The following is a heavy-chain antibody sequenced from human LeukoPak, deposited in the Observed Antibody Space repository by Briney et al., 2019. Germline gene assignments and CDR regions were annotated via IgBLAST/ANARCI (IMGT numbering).Heavy chain of an antibody. CDR3: ARAASIVVVVAAIDY. V-gene: IGHV1-18*01. CDR1: GYTFTSYG. D-gene: IGHD2-15*01. CDR2: ISAYNGNT. J-gene: IGHJ4*02. Sequence: GASVKVSCKASGYTFTSYGISWVRQAPGQGLEWMGWISAYNGNTNYAQKLQGRVTMTTDTSTSTAYMELRSLRSDDTAVYYCARAASIVVVVAAIDYWSQGTLVTVSS.